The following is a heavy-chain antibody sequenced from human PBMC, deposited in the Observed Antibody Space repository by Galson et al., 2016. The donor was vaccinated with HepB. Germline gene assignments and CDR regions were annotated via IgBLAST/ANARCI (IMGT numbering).Heavy chain of an antibody. Sequence: CAISGDSVSSDSAAWNWIRQSPSGPLEWLGRTYYRSKWYYDYALSVKSRITINADSSKNQFSLHLSSVTPEDTAVYFCARGGPLDSWGQGTLITVSS. CDR2: TYYRSKWYY. CDR1: GDSVSSDSAA. CDR3: ARGGPLDS. V-gene: IGHV6-1*01. J-gene: IGHJ5*01.